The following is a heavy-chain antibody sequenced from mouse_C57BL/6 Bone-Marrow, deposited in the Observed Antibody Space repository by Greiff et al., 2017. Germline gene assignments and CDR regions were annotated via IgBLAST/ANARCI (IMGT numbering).Heavy chain of an antibody. Sequence: VQLQQPGAELVKPGASVQLSCKASGYTFTSYWMHWVKQRPGQGLEWIGMIHPNSGSTNYNEKFKSKATLTVDKSSSTAYMQLSSLTSEDSAVYYCARDTVGAMDYWGQGTSVTVSS. CDR2: IHPNSGST. CDR1: GYTFTSYW. V-gene: IGHV1-64*01. D-gene: IGHD1-1*01. J-gene: IGHJ4*01. CDR3: ARDTVGAMDY.